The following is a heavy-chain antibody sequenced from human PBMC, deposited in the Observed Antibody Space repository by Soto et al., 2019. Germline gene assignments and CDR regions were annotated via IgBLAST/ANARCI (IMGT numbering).Heavy chain of an antibody. Sequence: GASVKVSCKASGGTFSSYAISWVRQAPGQGLEWMGGIIPIFGTANYAQKFQGRVTITADESTSTAYMELSSLRSEDTAVYYCASGIVGATHYFDYWGQGTLVTVSS. D-gene: IGHD1-26*01. CDR1: GGTFSSYA. V-gene: IGHV1-69*13. CDR2: IIPIFGTA. J-gene: IGHJ4*02. CDR3: ASGIVGATHYFDY.